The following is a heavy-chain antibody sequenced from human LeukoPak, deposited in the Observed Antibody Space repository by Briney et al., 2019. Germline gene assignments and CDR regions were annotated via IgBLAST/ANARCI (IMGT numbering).Heavy chain of an antibody. D-gene: IGHD2-2*01. CDR3: AREEYQLLPDYYYMDV. J-gene: IGHJ6*03. Sequence: PGGSLRLSCAASGFTFSSYWMSWVRQAPGKGLEWVSYISSSSSTIYYADSVKGRFTISRDNAKNSLYLQMNSLRAEDTAVYYCAREEYQLLPDYYYMDVWGKGTTVTVSS. V-gene: IGHV3-48*01. CDR2: ISSSSSTI. CDR1: GFTFSSYW.